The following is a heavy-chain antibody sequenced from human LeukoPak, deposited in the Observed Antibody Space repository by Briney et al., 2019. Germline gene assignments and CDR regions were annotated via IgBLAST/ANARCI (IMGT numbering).Heavy chain of an antibody. CDR1: GFTYCDYL. CDR3: TRDPAYYGFWSAYRSRFDP. D-gene: IGHD3/OR15-3a*01. CDR2: INQYGSDK. J-gene: IGHJ5*02. Sequence: GDSLRLFCGVSGFTYCDYLMSWLPHRPGRGLEWVASINQYGSDKHYVHSVTGRFTISRENDNNSVSLQMSSLKLDDTAVYYCTRDPAYYGFWSAYRSRFDPWGQGTRVTVSS. V-gene: IGHV3-7*01.